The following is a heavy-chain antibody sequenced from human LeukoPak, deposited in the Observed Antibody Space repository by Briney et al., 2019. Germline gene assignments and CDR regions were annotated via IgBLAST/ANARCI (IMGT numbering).Heavy chain of an antibody. CDR1: GFTLSSNY. CDR2: SYSGGRR. J-gene: IGHJ5*02. V-gene: IGHV3-66*01. CDR3: AREEGYYGSGMSS. D-gene: IGHD3-10*01. Sequence: GGSLRLSCAASGFTLSSNYMSWVRQAPWKGLEWVSVSYSGGRRYYEDSVKGRFTISRDTSKNTLYLQMNSLRAEDTAVYYCAREEGYYGSGMSSWGQGTLVTVSS.